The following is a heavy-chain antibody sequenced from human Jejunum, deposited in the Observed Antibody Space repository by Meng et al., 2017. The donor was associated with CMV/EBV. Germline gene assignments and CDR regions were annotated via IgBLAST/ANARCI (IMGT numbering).Heavy chain of an antibody. Sequence: VQLGESGAEVKKPGSQGKAACKTSGGSFSTYTFSWVRQAPGQGLEWMGGLIPVLNKAKSAPRFQDRVTFTADETTTTAYMELSSLTFEDTAVYFCARGRGNQPLFDFWGQGTLVTVSS. CDR2: LIPVLNKA. CDR1: GGSFSTYT. CDR3: ARGRGNQPLFDF. V-gene: IGHV1-69*10. J-gene: IGHJ4*02. D-gene: IGHD2/OR15-2a*01.